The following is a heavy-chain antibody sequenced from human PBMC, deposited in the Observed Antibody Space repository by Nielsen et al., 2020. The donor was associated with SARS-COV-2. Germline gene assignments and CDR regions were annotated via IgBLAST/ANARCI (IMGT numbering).Heavy chain of an antibody. CDR2: ISYDGSNK. J-gene: IGHJ4*02. Sequence: GESLKISCAASGFTFSSYGMHWVRQAPGKGLEWVAVISYDGSNKYYADSVKGRFTISRDNSKNTLYLQMNSLRAEDTAVYYCARDSGAVAGLFDYWGQGTLVTVSS. V-gene: IGHV3-30*03. CDR3: ARDSGAVAGLFDY. D-gene: IGHD6-19*01. CDR1: GFTFSSYG.